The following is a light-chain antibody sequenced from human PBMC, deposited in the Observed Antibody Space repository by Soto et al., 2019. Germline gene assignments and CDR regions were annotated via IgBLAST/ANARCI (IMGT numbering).Light chain of an antibody. Sequence: EVVVTQSSATLSSSPVESATLSSRASQSVSSYLAWYQQKPGQAHRLIIYDASNRATGIPARFSGSGSGTDFTLTLSSLEPEDFAVYYCQQRSNWQGATFGGGTKVDIK. CDR2: DAS. CDR1: QSVSSY. V-gene: IGKV3-11*01. CDR3: QQRSNWQGAT. J-gene: IGKJ4*01.